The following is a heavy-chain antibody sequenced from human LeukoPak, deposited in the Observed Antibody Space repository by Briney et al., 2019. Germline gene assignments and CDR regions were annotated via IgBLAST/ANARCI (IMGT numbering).Heavy chain of an antibody. CDR2: IDSSGRNA. V-gene: IGHV3-23*05. J-gene: IGHJ4*02. CDR1: GFTFSRNG. D-gene: IGHD1-26*01. CDR3: AKALYDSSGDGY. Sequence: GGSLRLSCAASGFTFSRNGMSWVRQAPGKGLEWVSAIDSSGRNAHYADSVKGRFSISRDNSKNTLILQMNSLRVEDTAVYYCAKALYDSSGDGYWGQGTLVTVSS.